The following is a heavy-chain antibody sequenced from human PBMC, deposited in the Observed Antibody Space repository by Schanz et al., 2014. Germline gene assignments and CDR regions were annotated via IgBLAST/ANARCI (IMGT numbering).Heavy chain of an antibody. D-gene: IGHD6-13*01. CDR1: GFTFSNYN. CDR2: ISRSSSTI. J-gene: IGHJ4*02. CDR3: ATETYSSSWCFEY. Sequence: EVQLVESGGGLVQPGGSLRLSCEASGFTFSNYNMNWVRQAPGKGLEWVSYISRSSSTIYYTDSVKGRFTISRDNAKNSVFLQMNGLRDEDTAVYYCATETYSSSWCFEYWGQGTLVTVSS. V-gene: IGHV3-48*02.